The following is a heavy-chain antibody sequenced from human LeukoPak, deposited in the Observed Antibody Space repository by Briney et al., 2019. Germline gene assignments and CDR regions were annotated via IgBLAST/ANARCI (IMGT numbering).Heavy chain of an antibody. CDR3: AKVWGRPQLGAFDS. J-gene: IGHJ4*02. CDR2: ISWNSRSI. V-gene: IGHV3-9*01. Sequence: PGRSLRLSCAASGFTFDNYAMHWVRQAPGKGLEWVSGISWNSRSIGYADSVRGRFAMSRDNAKNSLYLQMNSLRAEDTALYYCAKVWGRPQLGAFDSWGQGTLDTVSS. D-gene: IGHD3-16*01. CDR1: GFTFDNYA.